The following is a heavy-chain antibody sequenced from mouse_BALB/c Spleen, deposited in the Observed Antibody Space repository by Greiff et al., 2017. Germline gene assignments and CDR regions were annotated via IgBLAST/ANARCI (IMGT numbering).Heavy chain of an antibody. Sequence: DVHLVESGGGLVQPGGSRKLSCAASGFTFSSFGMHWVRQAPEKGLEWVAYISSGSSTIYYADTVKGRFTISRDNPKNTLFLQMTSLRSEDTAMYYCARLEYYYAMDYWGQGTSVTVSS. CDR1: GFTFSSFG. CDR2: ISSGSSTI. CDR3: ARLEYYYAMDY. V-gene: IGHV5-17*02. J-gene: IGHJ4*01.